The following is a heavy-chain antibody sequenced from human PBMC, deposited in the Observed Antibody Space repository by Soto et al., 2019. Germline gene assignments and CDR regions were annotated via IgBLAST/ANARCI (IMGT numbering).Heavy chain of an antibody. CDR1: GFTFGYTW. Sequence: GGSLRLSCAASGFTFGYTWMSWVRQAPGKGLEGVGRIKNKTDGGATDYAAPVTGRFTISRDDSENTLYLQMNSLKTEDTGVYYCTTDLKYYDFWSGFSRGWGQGTLVTVSS. CDR3: TTDLKYYDFWSGFSRG. D-gene: IGHD3-3*01. CDR2: IKNKTDGGAT. J-gene: IGHJ4*02. V-gene: IGHV3-15*01.